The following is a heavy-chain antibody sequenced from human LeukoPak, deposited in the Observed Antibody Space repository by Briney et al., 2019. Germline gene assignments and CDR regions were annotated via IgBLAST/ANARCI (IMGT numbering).Heavy chain of an antibody. J-gene: IGHJ4*02. D-gene: IGHD6-13*01. CDR3: ARDPPIASSSWYYFDF. Sequence: PGGSLRLSCAASGFTFSSYSMNWVRQAPGKGLEWVSSISSSSSYIYYADSVKGRFTISRDNAKNSLYLQMNSLRAEDTAVYYCARDPPIASSSWYYFDFRSQGTLVTVSS. V-gene: IGHV3-21*01. CDR2: ISSSSSYI. CDR1: GFTFSSYS.